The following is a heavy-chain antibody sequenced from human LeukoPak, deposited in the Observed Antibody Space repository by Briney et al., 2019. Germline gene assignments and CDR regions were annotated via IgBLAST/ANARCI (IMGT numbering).Heavy chain of an antibody. J-gene: IGHJ4*02. CDR1: QFNFNKFG. CDR2: ISGNGGST. D-gene: IGHD2-8*02. CDR3: ARVSTGKYYFDS. Sequence: GGSLRLSCATSQFNFNKFGMTWVRQAPGKGLEWVSSISGNGGSTQYADSVQGRFAISRDNSKNTLYLQMNSLRAEDTAVYYCARVSTGKYYFDSWGQGTLVTVSS. V-gene: IGHV3-23*01.